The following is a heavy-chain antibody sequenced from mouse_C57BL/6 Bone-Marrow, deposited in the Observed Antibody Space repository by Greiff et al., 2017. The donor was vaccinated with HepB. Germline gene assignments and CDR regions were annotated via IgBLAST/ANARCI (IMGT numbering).Heavy chain of an antibody. D-gene: IGHD1-1*01. J-gene: IGHJ4*01. CDR2: ISNGGGST. Sequence: EVQRVESGGGLVQPGGSLKLSCAASGFTFSDYYMYWVRQTPEKRLEWVAYISNGGGSTYYPDTVKGRFTISRYNAKNTLYLQMSRLKSEDTAMYYCARRITTVYAMDYWGQGTSVTVSS. CDR3: ARRITTVYAMDY. CDR1: GFTFSDYY. V-gene: IGHV5-12*01.